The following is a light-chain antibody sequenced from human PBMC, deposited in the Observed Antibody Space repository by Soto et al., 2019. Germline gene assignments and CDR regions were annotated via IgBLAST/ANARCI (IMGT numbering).Light chain of an antibody. Sequence: DIQMTQSPSTLSAYVGDRVTITCRASQSVNSWLAWYQQKPGRAPKLLIYSVSNLGSGVPSRFSCSGSGTEFTLTISSLQPDDFATYYCQQFSSYSRTFGQGTKVEMK. CDR2: SVS. CDR3: QQFSSYSRT. J-gene: IGKJ1*01. V-gene: IGKV1-5*01. CDR1: QSVNSW.